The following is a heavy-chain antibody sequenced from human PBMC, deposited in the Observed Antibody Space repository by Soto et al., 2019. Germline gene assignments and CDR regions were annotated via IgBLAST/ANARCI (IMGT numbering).Heavy chain of an antibody. CDR2: ISWNSGSI. CDR3: AKAYLKGYSSGWYYFDY. D-gene: IGHD6-19*01. J-gene: IGHJ4*02. CDR1: GFTFDDYA. Sequence: GGSLRLSCAASGFTFDDYAMHWVRQAPGKGLEWVSGISWNSGSIGYADSVKGRFTISRDNAKNSLYLQMNSLRAEDTALYYCAKAYLKGYSSGWYYFDYWGQGTLVTVSS. V-gene: IGHV3-9*01.